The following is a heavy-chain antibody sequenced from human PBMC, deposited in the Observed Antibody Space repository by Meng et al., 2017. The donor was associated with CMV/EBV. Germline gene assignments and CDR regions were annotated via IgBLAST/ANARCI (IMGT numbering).Heavy chain of an antibody. V-gene: IGHV4-34*01. Sequence: QVQLQVGGAGLLKPPEALSPTCAVYGGSFSGYYWSWIRQPPGKGLEWIGEINHSGSTNYNPSLKSRVTISVDTSKNQFSLKLSSVTAADTAVYYCASSLTYPDYWGQGTLVTVSS. CDR2: INHSGST. J-gene: IGHJ4*02. D-gene: IGHD2-15*01. CDR1: GGSFSGYY. CDR3: ASSLTYPDY.